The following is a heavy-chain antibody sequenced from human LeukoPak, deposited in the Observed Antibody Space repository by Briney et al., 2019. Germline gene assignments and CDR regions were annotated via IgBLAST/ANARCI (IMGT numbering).Heavy chain of an antibody. CDR3: AKDGDRGRDYGSFFDY. CDR1: GFTFNSYG. CDR2: VRYDGSNE. J-gene: IGHJ4*02. Sequence: PGGSLRLSCAASGFTFNSYGMHWVRQAPGKGLEWVAFVRYDGSNEYYADSVAGRFTISRDNSKNTLYLQMNSLRAEDSAVYYCAKDGDRGRDYGSFFDYWGRGTLVIVSS. V-gene: IGHV3-30*02. D-gene: IGHD4-17*01.